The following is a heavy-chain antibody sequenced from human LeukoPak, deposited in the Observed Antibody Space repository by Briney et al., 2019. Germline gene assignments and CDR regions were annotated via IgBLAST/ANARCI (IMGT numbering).Heavy chain of an antibody. CDR3: ARQDWNFDY. D-gene: IGHD1-1*01. J-gene: IGHJ4*02. V-gene: IGHV4-38-2*01. CDR2: MSHSGST. Sequence: PSETLSLTCAVSGYSISSGYHWGWIRQPPGKGLEWIGSMSHSGSTYYNPSLKGRVTISVDTSKNHFSLRLSSVTAADTAVYYCARQDWNFDYWGQGTLVTVSS. CDR1: GYSISSGYH.